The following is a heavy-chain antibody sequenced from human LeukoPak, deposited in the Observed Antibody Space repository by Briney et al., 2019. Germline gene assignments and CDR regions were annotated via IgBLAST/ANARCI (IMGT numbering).Heavy chain of an antibody. V-gene: IGHV3-30*04. CDR1: GFTFSSYA. Sequence: GGSLTLPCPASGFTFSSYAWHWVRQPPGKGLEWVAVISYDGSNKYYADSGKGRFTISRDNSKNTLYLQMTSLRAEDTAVYYCARDGWELRYFDYWGQGALVSVSS. CDR2: ISYDGSNK. D-gene: IGHD1-26*01. CDR3: ARDGWELRYFDY. J-gene: IGHJ4*02.